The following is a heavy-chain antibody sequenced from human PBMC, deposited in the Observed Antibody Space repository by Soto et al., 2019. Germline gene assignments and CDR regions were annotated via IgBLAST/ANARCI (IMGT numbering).Heavy chain of an antibody. CDR3: ARAGDSSSWYTEYYFYY. J-gene: IGHJ4*02. Sequence: QLQLQESGPGLVKPSETLSLTCTVSGGSISSSSYYWGWIRQPPGKGLEWIGSIYYSGSTYYNPSLKSRVTRSVDTSKNQFSLKLSSVTAADTAVYDCARAGDSSSWYTEYYFYYWGQGTLVTVSS. CDR1: GGSISSSSYY. CDR2: IYYSGST. V-gene: IGHV4-39*01. D-gene: IGHD6-13*01.